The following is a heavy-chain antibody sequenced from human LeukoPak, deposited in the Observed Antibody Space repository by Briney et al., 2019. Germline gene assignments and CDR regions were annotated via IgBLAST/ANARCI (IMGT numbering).Heavy chain of an antibody. D-gene: IGHD3-22*01. CDR2: INPNSGGT. CDR1: GYTFTGYY. Sequence: ASVKVSCKASGYTFTGYYMHWVRQAPGQGLEWMGWINPNSGGTNYAQKFQGRVTMTRDTSISTAYMELSRLRSDDTAVYYCARDITPSYYYDSSGTPPDYWGQGTLVTVSS. V-gene: IGHV1-2*02. CDR3: ARDITPSYYYDSSGTPPDY. J-gene: IGHJ4*02.